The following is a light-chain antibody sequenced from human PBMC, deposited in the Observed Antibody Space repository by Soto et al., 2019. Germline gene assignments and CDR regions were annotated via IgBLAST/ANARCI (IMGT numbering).Light chain of an antibody. CDR2: DVS. V-gene: IGLV2-14*03. Sequence: QSALTQPSSLSGSPGQSITISCTGTSSDVGGYNYVSWYQQHPDKAPRLMIYDVSNLPSGVSDRFSGSKSGDTASLTISGLQAEDEADYYCTSFTSRHPYVFGTGTKVTVL. CDR1: SSDVGGYNY. J-gene: IGLJ1*01. CDR3: TSFTSRHPYV.